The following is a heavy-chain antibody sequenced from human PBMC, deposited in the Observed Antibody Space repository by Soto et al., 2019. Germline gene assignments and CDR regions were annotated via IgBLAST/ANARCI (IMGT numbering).Heavy chain of an antibody. CDR3: ARPSAPRYCSSTSCSFDY. J-gene: IGHJ4*02. CDR2: IIPIFGTA. CDR1: GGTFSSYA. V-gene: IGHV1-69*13. D-gene: IGHD2-2*01. Sequence: SVKVSCKASGGTFSSYAISWVRQAPGQGLEWMGGIIPIFGTANYAQKFQGRVTITADESTSTAYMELSSLRSEDTAVYYCARPSAPRYCSSTSCSFDYWGQGTLVTVSS.